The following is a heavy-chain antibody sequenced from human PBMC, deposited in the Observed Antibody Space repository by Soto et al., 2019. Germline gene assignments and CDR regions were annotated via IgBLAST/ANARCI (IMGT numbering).Heavy chain of an antibody. CDR2: IIPIFGTA. CDR1: EGTFSSYA. Sequence: QVQLVQSGAEGKKPGSSVKVSCKASEGTFSSYAISWVRQAPGQGLEWMGGIIPIFGTANYAQKFQGRVTITADESTSTAYMELSSVRSEDTAVYYCARDRYSILVGANYYYGMDVWGQGTTVTVSS. D-gene: IGHD4-4*01. J-gene: IGHJ6*02. CDR3: ARDRYSILVGANYYYGMDV. V-gene: IGHV1-69*01.